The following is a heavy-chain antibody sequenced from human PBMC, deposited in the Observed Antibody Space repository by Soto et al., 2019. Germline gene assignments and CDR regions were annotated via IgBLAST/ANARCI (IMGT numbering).Heavy chain of an antibody. Sequence: AGGSLRLSCAASGFTFSSYGMHWVRQAPGKGLEWVAVISYDGRNKYYADAVKGRFTISRDNSKNTLYLQTNSLSTEDTAVYYCAKDRGALRWSEEHYYFDYWGQGSLVTVSS. CDR3: AKDRGALRWSEEHYYFDY. J-gene: IGHJ4*02. V-gene: IGHV3-30*18. CDR2: ISYDGRNK. CDR1: GFTFSSYG. D-gene: IGHD4-17*01.